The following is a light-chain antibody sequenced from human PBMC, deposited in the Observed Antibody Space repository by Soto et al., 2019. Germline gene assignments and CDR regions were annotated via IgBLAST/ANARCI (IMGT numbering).Light chain of an antibody. CDR2: YDS. CDR1: ESVRSW. Sequence: DIQLSQSPSILSASVGDRVTITCRASESVRSWLAWYQQQPGKAPKLLIFYDSTLESGVPSRFSGSGSGTEYTLTISSLQPEDFATSYCQQYNPHSLYSFGLGTKVDIK. V-gene: IGKV1-5*01. CDR3: QQYNPHSLYS. J-gene: IGKJ2*01.